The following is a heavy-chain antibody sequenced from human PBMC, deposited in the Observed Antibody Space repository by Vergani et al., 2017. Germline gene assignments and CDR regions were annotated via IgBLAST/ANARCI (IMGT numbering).Heavy chain of an antibody. CDR1: GGSISSYY. Sequence: QVQLQESGPGLVKPSETLSLTCTVSGGSISSYYWSWIRQPPGEGLEWIGYIYYSGSTNYNPSLKSRVTISVDTSKNQFSLKLSSVTAADTAVYYCARGGMRYCSSTSCPAFDYWGQGALVTVSS. J-gene: IGHJ4*02. D-gene: IGHD2-2*01. CDR2: IYYSGST. CDR3: ARGGMRYCSSTSCPAFDY. V-gene: IGHV4-59*01.